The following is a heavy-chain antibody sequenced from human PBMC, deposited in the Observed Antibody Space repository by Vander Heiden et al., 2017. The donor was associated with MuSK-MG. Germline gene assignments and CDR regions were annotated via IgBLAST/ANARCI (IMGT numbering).Heavy chain of an antibody. CDR2: IWNDGSNK. J-gene: IGHJ4*02. Sequence: QVQLVESGGGVVQPGRSLRLSCAESGFTFSNYGMPWVRQAPGKGLEWVAVIWNDGSNKLYADSVKGRFTISSDNSKNTLYLQMNSLRAEDTAVYYCARWGEGAFDYWGQGTLVTVSS. CDR3: ARWGEGAFDY. CDR1: GFTFSNYG. V-gene: IGHV3-33*01. D-gene: IGHD3-16*01.